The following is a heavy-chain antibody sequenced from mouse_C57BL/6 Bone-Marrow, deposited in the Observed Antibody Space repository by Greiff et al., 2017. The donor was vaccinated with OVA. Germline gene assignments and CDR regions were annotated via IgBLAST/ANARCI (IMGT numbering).Heavy chain of an antibody. CDR1: GYAFSSSW. D-gene: IGHD1-1*01. J-gene: IGHJ3*01. CDR3: ARGSIITTVPWFAY. CDR2: IYPGDGDT. Sequence: VQLQHSGPELVKPGASVKISCKASGYAFSSSWMNWVKQRPGKGLEWIGRIYPGDGDTNYNGKFKGKATLTADKSSSTAYMQLRSLTSEDSAVYFCARGSIITTVPWFAYWGQGTLVTVSA. V-gene: IGHV1-82*01.